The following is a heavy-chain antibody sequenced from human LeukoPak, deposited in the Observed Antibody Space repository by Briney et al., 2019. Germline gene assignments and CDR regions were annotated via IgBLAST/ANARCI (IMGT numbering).Heavy chain of an antibody. V-gene: IGHV1-46*01. CDR2: INPSGGST. J-gene: IGHJ4*02. Sequence: ASVKVSCKASGYTFTSYCMHWVRQAPGQGLEWMGIINPSGGSTSYAQKFQGRVTITADKSTSTAYMELSSLRSEDTAVYYCAMGVGAPEDLAVAADFDYWGQGTLVTVSS. CDR1: GYTFTSYC. D-gene: IGHD6-19*01. CDR3: AMGVGAPEDLAVAADFDY.